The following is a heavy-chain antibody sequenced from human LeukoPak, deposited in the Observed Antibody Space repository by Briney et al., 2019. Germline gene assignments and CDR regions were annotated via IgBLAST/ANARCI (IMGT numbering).Heavy chain of an antibody. CDR1: GYTFTSYG. V-gene: IGHV1-69*13. CDR2: IIPIFGTA. CDR3: ARNSGSYSYYFDY. J-gene: IGHJ4*02. D-gene: IGHD1-26*01. Sequence: ASVKVSCKASGYTFTSYGISWVRQAPGQGLEWMGGIIPIFGTANYAQKFQGRVTITADESTSTAYMELSSLRSEDTAVYYCARNSGSYSYYFDYWGQGTLVTVSS.